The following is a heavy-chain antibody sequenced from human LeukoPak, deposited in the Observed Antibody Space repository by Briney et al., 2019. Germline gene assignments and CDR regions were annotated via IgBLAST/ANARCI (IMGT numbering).Heavy chain of an antibody. CDR2: INGDGGRT. CDR1: GFIFSNYA. J-gene: IGHJ3*02. D-gene: IGHD2-21*02. V-gene: IGHV3-74*01. CDR3: ARMTAHAFDI. Sequence: GGSLRLSCAASGFIFSNYAMSWVRQAPGKGLVWVSCINGDGGRTNYADSVKGRFTISRDNAKNTLYLQMNSLRAEDTAVYYCARMTAHAFDIWGQGTMVTVSS.